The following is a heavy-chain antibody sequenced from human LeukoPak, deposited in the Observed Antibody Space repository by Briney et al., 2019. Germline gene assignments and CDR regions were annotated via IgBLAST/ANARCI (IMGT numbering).Heavy chain of an antibody. V-gene: IGHV3-23*01. D-gene: IGHD3-16*01. Sequence: GGSLRLSCAASGFTFRNYAMNWVRQAPGKGLEWVSTVNTNGGSTYYAASVKGRFTVSRDNSANTLSLQMNSLTVADTAIYYCVREDFAYVSETHRYWFDPWGQGTLVTVSS. CDR2: VNTNGGST. CDR1: GFTFRNYA. J-gene: IGHJ5*02. CDR3: VREDFAYVSETHRYWFDP.